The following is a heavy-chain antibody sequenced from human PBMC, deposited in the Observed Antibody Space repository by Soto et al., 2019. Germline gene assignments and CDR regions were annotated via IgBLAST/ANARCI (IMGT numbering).Heavy chain of an antibody. CDR1: GFTFSSYA. Sequence: GGSLRLSCAASGFTFSSYAMSWVRQAPGKGLEWVSGISVSGSTTYYADSVKGRFTISRDNSKNTLYLQMSSLRAEDTAVYYWSRGGYYDSTGYSNWGQGSLVTVAS. CDR3: SRGGYYDSTGYSN. J-gene: IGHJ4*02. V-gene: IGHV3-23*01. D-gene: IGHD3-22*01. CDR2: ISVSGSTT.